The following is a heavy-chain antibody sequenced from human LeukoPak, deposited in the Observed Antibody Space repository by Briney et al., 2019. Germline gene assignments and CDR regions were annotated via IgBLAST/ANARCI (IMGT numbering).Heavy chain of an antibody. CDR2: MNPNSGNT. J-gene: IGHJ6*02. V-gene: IGHV1-8*01. CDR1: GYTFTSYD. Sequence: ASVKVSCKASGYTFTSYDINWVRQATGQGLEWMGWMNPNSGNTGYAQKFQGRVTMTGNTSISTAYMELSSLRSEDTAVYYCARVRVTMVRGVIITSSYYYYYGMDVWGQGTTVTVSS. CDR3: ARVRVTMVRGVIITSSYYYYYGMDV. D-gene: IGHD3-10*01.